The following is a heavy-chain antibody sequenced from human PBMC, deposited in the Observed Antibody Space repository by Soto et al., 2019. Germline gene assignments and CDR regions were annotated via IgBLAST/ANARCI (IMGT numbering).Heavy chain of an antibody. CDR3: ARVACSGGSCYAWAFDI. V-gene: IGHV3-21*01. Sequence: VGSLRLSCAASGFTFSSYSMNWVRQAPGKGLEWVSSISSSSSYIYYADSVKGRFTISRDNAKNSLYLQMNSLRAEDTAVYYCARVACSGGSCYAWAFDIWGQGTMVTVSS. CDR2: ISSSSSYI. CDR1: GFTFSSYS. J-gene: IGHJ3*02. D-gene: IGHD2-15*01.